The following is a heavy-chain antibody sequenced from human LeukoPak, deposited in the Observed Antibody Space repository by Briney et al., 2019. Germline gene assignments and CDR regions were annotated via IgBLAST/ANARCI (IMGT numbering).Heavy chain of an antibody. V-gene: IGHV7-4-1*02. D-gene: IGHD6-6*01. Sequence: GASVKVSCKASGYTFTSYAMNWVRQAPGQGLEWMGWINTNTGNPTYAQGFTGRFVFSLDTSVSTAYLQISSLKAEDTAVYYCARDLGSIIAARHPYYYYYMDVWGKGTTVTVSS. J-gene: IGHJ6*03. CDR3: ARDLGSIIAARHPYYYYYMDV. CDR1: GYTFTSYA. CDR2: INTNTGNP.